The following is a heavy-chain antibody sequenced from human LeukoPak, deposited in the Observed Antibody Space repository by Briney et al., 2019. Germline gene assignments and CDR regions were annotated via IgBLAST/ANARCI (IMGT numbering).Heavy chain of an antibody. D-gene: IGHD2-15*01. V-gene: IGHV1-69*13. Sequence: SVKVSCKASGYTFTGYYMHWVRQAPGQGLEWMGGIIPVFAIANYAQKFQGRVTITADESTSTAYMELSSLRSEDTAVYYCARCGGGTTCPSYYYFYMDVWGKGTTVTISS. CDR2: IIPVFAIA. CDR3: ARCGGGTTCPSYYYFYMDV. CDR1: GYTFTGYY. J-gene: IGHJ6*03.